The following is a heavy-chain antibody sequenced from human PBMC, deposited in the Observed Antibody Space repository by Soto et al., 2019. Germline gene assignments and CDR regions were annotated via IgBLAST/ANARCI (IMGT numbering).Heavy chain of an antibody. CDR3: TTDSGYSYDPLLETYYYYYYGMDV. J-gene: IGHJ6*02. V-gene: IGHV3-15*07. Sequence: GGSLRLSCAASGFTFSNAWMNWVRQAPGKGLEWVGRIKSKTDGGTTDYAAPVKGRFTISRDDSKNTLYLQMNSLKTEDTAVYYCTTDSGYSYDPLLETYYYYYYGMDVWGQGTTVTVSS. CDR2: IKSKTDGGTT. CDR1: GFTFSNAW. D-gene: IGHD5-18*01.